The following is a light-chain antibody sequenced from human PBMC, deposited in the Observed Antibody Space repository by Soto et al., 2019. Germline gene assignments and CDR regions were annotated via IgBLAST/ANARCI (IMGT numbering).Light chain of an antibody. CDR2: DVS. CDR1: SSDVGGYNY. J-gene: IGLJ1*01. CDR3: SSYTSSSTF. Sequence: SALTQPASVSGSPGQSITISCTGTSSDVGGYNYVSWYQQHPGKAPKLMIYDVSNRPSGVSNRFSGSKSGNTASLTISVLQAEDEADYYCSSYTSSSTFFGTGTKVTVL. V-gene: IGLV2-14*01.